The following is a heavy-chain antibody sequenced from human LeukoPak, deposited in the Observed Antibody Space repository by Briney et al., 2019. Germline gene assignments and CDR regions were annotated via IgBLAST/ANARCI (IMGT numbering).Heavy chain of an antibody. CDR1: GGSISSYY. CDR3: ARVSPYSSGWFQIY. V-gene: IGHV4-59*01. Sequence: SETLSLTCTVSGGSISSYYWSWIRQPPGKGLEWIGYIYYSGSTNYNPSLKSRVTISVDTSKNQFSLKLSSVPAADTAVHYCARVSPYSSGWFQIYWGQGTLLTVSS. J-gene: IGHJ1*01. D-gene: IGHD6-19*01. CDR2: IYYSGST.